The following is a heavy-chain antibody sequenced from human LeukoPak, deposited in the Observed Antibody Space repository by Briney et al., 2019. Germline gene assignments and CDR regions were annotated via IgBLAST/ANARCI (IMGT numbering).Heavy chain of an antibody. V-gene: IGHV1-2*02. Sequence: ASVKVSCKASGYTFTGYYMHWVRQAPGQGLEWMGWINPNSGGTNYAQKFQGRVTMTRDTSISTAYMELSRLRSDDTAVYYCARDRSGGIRLWLTFDYWGQGTLVTVSS. J-gene: IGHJ4*02. CDR3: ARDRSGGIRLWLTFDY. D-gene: IGHD5-18*01. CDR1: GYTFTGYY. CDR2: INPNSGGT.